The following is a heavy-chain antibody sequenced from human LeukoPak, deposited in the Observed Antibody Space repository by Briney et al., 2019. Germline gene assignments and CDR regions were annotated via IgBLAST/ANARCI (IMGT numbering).Heavy chain of an antibody. CDR2: IYTSGST. D-gene: IGHD6-19*01. Sequence: SETLSLTCTVSGGSISSGSYYWSWIRQPAGKGLEWIGRIYTSGSTNYNPSLKSRVTISVDTSKNQFSLKLSSVTAADAAVYYCARDRSWYSSGWTEFDYWGQGTLVTVSS. J-gene: IGHJ4*02. V-gene: IGHV4-61*02. CDR1: GGSISSGSYY. CDR3: ARDRSWYSSGWTEFDY.